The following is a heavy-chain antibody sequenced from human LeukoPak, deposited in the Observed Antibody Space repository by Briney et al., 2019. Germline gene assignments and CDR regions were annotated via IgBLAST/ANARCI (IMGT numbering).Heavy chain of an antibody. CDR3: ARGRSYGFDFDS. CDR1: GVSINTCCYY. Sequence: SETLSLTCDVSGVSINTCCYYWTWIRQPPGKGLEWIGYKYYSGSTRYNSSIRSRLTISLDSSKNQFSLRLTSVTAADTAVYYCARGRSYGFDFDSWGPGTLVIVSS. V-gene: IGHV4-61*01. J-gene: IGHJ4*02. CDR2: KYYSGST. D-gene: IGHD5-18*01.